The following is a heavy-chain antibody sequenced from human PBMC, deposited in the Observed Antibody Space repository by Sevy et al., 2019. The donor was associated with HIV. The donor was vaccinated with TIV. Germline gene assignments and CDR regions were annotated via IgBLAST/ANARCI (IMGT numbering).Heavy chain of an antibody. J-gene: IGHJ6*02. V-gene: IGHV4-4*02. CDR2: IYHSGST. CDR1: GGSISSSNW. CDR3: ARDQHDIVVVPAAIGYYYYGMDV. D-gene: IGHD2-2*01. Sequence: SETLSLTCAVSGGSISSSNWWSWVRQPPGKGLEWIGEIYHSGSTNYNPSLKSRVTISVDKSNNQFSLKLSSVTAADTAVYYCARDQHDIVVVPAAIGYYYYGMDVWGQGTTVTVSS.